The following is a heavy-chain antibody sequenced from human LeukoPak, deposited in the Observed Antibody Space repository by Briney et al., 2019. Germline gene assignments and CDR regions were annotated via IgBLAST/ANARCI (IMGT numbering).Heavy chain of an antibody. Sequence: SETLSLTCAVYGGSFSGYYWSWIRQPPGKGLEWIGEINHSGSTNYNPSLKSRVTISVDTSKNQFSLKLSSVTAADTAVYYCARVRYTPRLYYFDYWGQGTLVTVSS. V-gene: IGHV4-34*01. CDR1: GGSFSGYY. CDR3: ARVRYTPRLYYFDY. J-gene: IGHJ4*02. CDR2: INHSGST. D-gene: IGHD1-14*01.